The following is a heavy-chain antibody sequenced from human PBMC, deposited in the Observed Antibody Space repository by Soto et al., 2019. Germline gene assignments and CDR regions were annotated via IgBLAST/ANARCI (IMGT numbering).Heavy chain of an antibody. J-gene: IGHJ4*02. CDR3: ARERSGTRYFDY. Sequence: GGSLRLSCAASGFTFSSYGMHWVRQAPGKGLEWVAVIWYDGSNKYYADSVKGRFTISRDNSKNTLYLQMNSLRAEDTAVYYCARERSGTRYFDYWGQGTLVTVSS. V-gene: IGHV3-33*01. CDR2: IWYDGSNK. D-gene: IGHD1-1*01. CDR1: GFTFSSYG.